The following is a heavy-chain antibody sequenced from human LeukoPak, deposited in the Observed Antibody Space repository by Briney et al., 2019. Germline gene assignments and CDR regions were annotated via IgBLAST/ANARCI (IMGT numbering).Heavy chain of an antibody. J-gene: IGHJ4*02. CDR1: GFTFSSNY. CDR3: ASNDILTGYYSWDY. V-gene: IGHV3-66*01. Sequence: GGSLRLSCAASGFTFSSNYMSWVRQAPGKGLEWVSVIYSGGTTYYADSVKGRFTISRDNSKNTLYLQMNSLRAEDTAVYYCASNDILTGYYSWDYWGQGTLVTVSS. CDR2: IYSGGTT. D-gene: IGHD3-9*01.